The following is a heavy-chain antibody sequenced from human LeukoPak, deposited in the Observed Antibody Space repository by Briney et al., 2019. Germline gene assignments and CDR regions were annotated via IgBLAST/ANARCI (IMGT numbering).Heavy chain of an antibody. Sequence: PGGSLRLSCAASRFTFTSYGMHWVRQAPGKGLEWVAVISYDGRNEYYADSVKGRFTISRDNSKNTLYLQMNSLRAEDTAVYYCAKERIAVAGTLYYFGMDVWGQGTTVTVSS. J-gene: IGHJ6*02. CDR2: ISYDGRNE. CDR3: AKERIAVAGTLYYFGMDV. D-gene: IGHD6-19*01. CDR1: RFTFTSYG. V-gene: IGHV3-30*18.